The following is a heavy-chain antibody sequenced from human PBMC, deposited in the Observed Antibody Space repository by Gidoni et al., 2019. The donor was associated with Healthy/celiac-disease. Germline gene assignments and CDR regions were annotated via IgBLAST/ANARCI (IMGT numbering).Heavy chain of an antibody. D-gene: IGHD3-22*01. J-gene: IGHJ4*02. CDR1: GGSISSSRYY. CDR3: ARPNYDSSGYYGGRFDY. Sequence: QLQLQESGPGLVKPSETLSLTCTVSGGSISSSRYYWGWLRQPPGKGLEWIGSIYYSGSTYYNPSLKSRVTISVDTSKNQFSLKLSSVTAADTAVYYCARPNYDSSGYYGGRFDYWGQGTLVTVSS. V-gene: IGHV4-39*01. CDR2: IYYSGST.